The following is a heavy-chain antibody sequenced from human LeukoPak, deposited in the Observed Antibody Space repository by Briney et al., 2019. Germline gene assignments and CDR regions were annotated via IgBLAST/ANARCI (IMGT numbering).Heavy chain of an antibody. CDR1: GFTFSNCA. D-gene: IGHD2-21*02. CDR3: ARGKVVTGIDY. CDR2: ISGGGGST. V-gene: IGHV3-23*01. Sequence: GGSLRLSCAASGFTFSNCAMSWVRQAPGKGLEWVSAISGGGGSTHYADSVKGRFTISRDNSKNTLYLQMNSLRAEDTAVYYCARGKVVTGIDYWGQGTLVTVSS. J-gene: IGHJ4*02.